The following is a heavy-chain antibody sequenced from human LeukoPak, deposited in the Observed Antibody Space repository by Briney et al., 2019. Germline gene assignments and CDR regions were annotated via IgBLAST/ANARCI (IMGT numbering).Heavy chain of an antibody. CDR2: ISYDGSNK. D-gene: IGHD3-10*01. V-gene: IGHV3-30*04. Sequence: GRSLRLSCAASGFTFSSYAMHWVRQAPGKGLEWVAVISYDGSNKYYADSVKGRFTISRDNSKNTLYLQMNSLRAEDTAVYYCAREVTMVRGVKNGMDVWGQGTTVTVSS. J-gene: IGHJ6*02. CDR1: GFTFSSYA. CDR3: AREVTMVRGVKNGMDV.